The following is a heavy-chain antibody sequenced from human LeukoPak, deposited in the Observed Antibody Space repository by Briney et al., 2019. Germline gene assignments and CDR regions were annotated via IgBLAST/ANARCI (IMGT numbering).Heavy chain of an antibody. CDR3: ARGPLWFGHNGMDV. CDR2: ISGSGDST. Sequence: GGSLRLSCEASRFTFSSYAMSWVRQAPRKGLEWVSSISGSGDSTYYADSVKGRFTISRDNSKNTLYLQMNSLRAEDTAVYHCARGPLWFGHNGMDVWGQGTTVTVSS. CDR1: RFTFSSYA. D-gene: IGHD2-21*01. J-gene: IGHJ6*02. V-gene: IGHV3-23*01.